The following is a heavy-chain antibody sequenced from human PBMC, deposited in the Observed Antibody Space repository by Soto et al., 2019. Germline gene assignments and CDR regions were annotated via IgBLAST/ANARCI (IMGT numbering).Heavy chain of an antibody. CDR1: GFTFSDYY. Sequence: QVQLVESGGGLVKPGGSLRLSCAASGFTFSDYYMSWIRQAPGKGLEWISYINMSGNTMYYADSVKGRFSISRDNAKSSLYLQMNSLRAEDTAVYYCAISVYCGGDCNTYQPVDCWGQGTLVTVS. CDR2: INMSGNTM. D-gene: IGHD2-21*02. CDR3: AISVYCGGDCNTYQPVDC. V-gene: IGHV3-11*01. J-gene: IGHJ4*02.